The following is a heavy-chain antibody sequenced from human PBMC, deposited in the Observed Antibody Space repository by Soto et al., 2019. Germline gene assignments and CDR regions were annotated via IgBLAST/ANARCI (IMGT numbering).Heavy chain of an antibody. Sequence: ASVKVSCKASGGTFSSYAISWVRQAPGQGLEWMGGIIPIFGTANYAQKFQGRVTITADESTSTAYMELSSLRSEDTAVYYCARGLYDILTGYRNYYYHGMDVWGQGTTVTVSS. J-gene: IGHJ6*02. CDR2: IIPIFGTA. D-gene: IGHD3-9*01. CDR1: GGTFSSYA. V-gene: IGHV1-69*13. CDR3: ARGLYDILTGYRNYYYHGMDV.